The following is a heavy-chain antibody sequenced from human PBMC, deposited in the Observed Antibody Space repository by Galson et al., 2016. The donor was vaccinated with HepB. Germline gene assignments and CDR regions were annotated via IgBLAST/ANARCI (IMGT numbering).Heavy chain of an antibody. J-gene: IGHJ3*02. CDR1: GYSFTSYW. CDR3: ARRYWNGGGYSGNGAVDI. V-gene: IGHV5-51*01. D-gene: IGHD2-21*01. CDR2: IHPGDSET. Sequence: QSGAEVKKPGESLKISCKDSGYSFTSYWVGWVRQMPGKGLQWMGIIHPGDSETRYSPSFQGQVTISADKSISTAYLQWSSLKASDTAMYYCARRYWNGGGYSGNGAVDIWGQGTMVTVSS.